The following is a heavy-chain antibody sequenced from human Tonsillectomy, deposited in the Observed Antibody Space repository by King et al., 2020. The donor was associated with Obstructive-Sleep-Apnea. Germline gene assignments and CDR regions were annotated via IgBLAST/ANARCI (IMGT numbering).Heavy chain of an antibody. CDR3: ANSLWDHVVITPLGFDY. V-gene: IGHV3-43*01. J-gene: IGHJ4*02. CDR2: ISWDGGST. D-gene: IGHD3-22*01. CDR1: GFTFEDYT. Sequence: VQLVESGGVVVQPGGSLRLSCAASGFTFEDYTMHWVRQAPGKGLEWGSLISWDGGSTYYADSVKGRFTISRDNSKNSLDLQMNSLRTEDTALYYCANSLWDHVVITPLGFDYWGQGTLVTVAS.